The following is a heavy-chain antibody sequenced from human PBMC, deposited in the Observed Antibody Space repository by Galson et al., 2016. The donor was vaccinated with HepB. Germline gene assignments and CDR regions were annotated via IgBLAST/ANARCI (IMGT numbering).Heavy chain of an antibody. CDR2: ISSDIEGGT. D-gene: IGHD4-23*01. V-gene: IGHV3-48*03. CDR3: VRDHSVVPTTAYNWFDP. CDR1: FTFSSYE. Sequence: FTFSSYEMNWVRQAPGKGMEWISYISSDIEGGTRYADSVKGRFTISRDNAKNTLYLQMNGLRAEDTAVYFCVRDHSVVPTTAYNWFDPWGRGTLVTVSS. J-gene: IGHJ5*02.